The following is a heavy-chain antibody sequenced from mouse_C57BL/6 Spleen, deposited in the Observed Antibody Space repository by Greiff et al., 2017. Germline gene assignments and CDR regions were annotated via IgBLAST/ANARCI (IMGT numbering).Heavy chain of an antibody. CDR2: IDPSDSYT. V-gene: IGHV1-69*01. CDR1: GYTFTSYW. J-gene: IGHJ2*01. D-gene: IGHD1-1*01. CDR3: ARGDGSSYGYFDY. Sequence: QVQLQQPGAELVMPGASVKLSCKASGYTFTSYWMHWVKQRPGQGLEWIGEIDPSDSYTNYNQKFKGKSTLTVDKSSSTAYMQLSSLTSEDSAVYYCARGDGSSYGYFDYWGQGTTLTVSA.